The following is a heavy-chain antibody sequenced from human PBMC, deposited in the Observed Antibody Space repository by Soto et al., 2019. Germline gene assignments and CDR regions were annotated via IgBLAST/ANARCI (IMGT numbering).Heavy chain of an antibody. CDR1: GGSISSGGYY. Sequence: PSETLSLTCTVSGGSISSGGYYWSWIRQHPGKGLEWIGYIYYSGSTYYNPSLKSRVTVSVDTSKNQFSLKLSSVTAADTAVYYCASYDILTGYFDYWGQGTLVTVSS. J-gene: IGHJ4*02. CDR2: IYYSGST. D-gene: IGHD3-9*01. V-gene: IGHV4-31*03. CDR3: ASYDILTGYFDY.